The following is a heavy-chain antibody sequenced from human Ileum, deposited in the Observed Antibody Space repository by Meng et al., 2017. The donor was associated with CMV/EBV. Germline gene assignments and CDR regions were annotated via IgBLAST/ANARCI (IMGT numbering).Heavy chain of an antibody. CDR1: GYTFTSYG. Sequence: ASVKVSCKASGYTFTSYGISWVRQAPGQGLEWMGWISAYNGNTNYAQKLQGRVTMTTDTSTSTAYMELRSLTSDDTAVYYCARGNRDSSGREYFQHWGQGTLVTVSS. J-gene: IGHJ1*01. D-gene: IGHD3-22*01. CDR3: ARGNRDSSGREYFQH. V-gene: IGHV1-18*01. CDR2: ISAYNGNT.